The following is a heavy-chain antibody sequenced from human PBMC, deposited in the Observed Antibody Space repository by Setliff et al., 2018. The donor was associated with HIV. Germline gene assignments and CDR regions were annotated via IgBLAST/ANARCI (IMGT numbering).Heavy chain of an antibody. J-gene: IGHJ5*02. V-gene: IGHV1-2*02. CDR2: INPDSGGT. CDR1: GGTFSTYA. D-gene: IGHD5-12*01. Sequence: ASVKVSCKASGGTFSTYAITWVRQAPGHGLEWMGWINPDSGGTSSAQKFQGRVNITSDTSINTAYMELRRLISDGTAVYYCANTFSGFFFPTWLDPWGQGTLVTVSS. CDR3: ANTFSGFFFPTWLDP.